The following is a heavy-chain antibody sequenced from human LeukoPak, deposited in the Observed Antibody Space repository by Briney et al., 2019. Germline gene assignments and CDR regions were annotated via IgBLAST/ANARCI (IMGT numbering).Heavy chain of an antibody. CDR2: INHSGST. D-gene: IGHD3-3*01. CDR1: GGSFSGYY. Sequence: ASETLSLTCAVYGGSFSGYYWSWIRQPPGKGLEWIGEINHSGSTNYNPSLKSRVTISVDTSKNQFSLKLSSVTAADTAVYYCARGDFWSGYYRTIHWYFDLWGRGTLVSVSS. V-gene: IGHV4-34*01. CDR3: ARGDFWSGYYRTIHWYFDL. J-gene: IGHJ2*01.